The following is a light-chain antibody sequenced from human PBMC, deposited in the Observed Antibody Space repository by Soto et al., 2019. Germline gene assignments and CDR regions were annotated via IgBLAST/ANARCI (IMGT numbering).Light chain of an antibody. CDR2: KAS. V-gene: IGKV1-5*03. J-gene: IGKJ1*01. CDR1: PSISSW. CDR3: QQYNSYSGT. Sequence: DIQMTQSPSTLSASVGDRVTITCRASPSISSWLAWYQQKPGKAPKLLIYKASSLESGVPSRFSGSGSGTEFTLTISSLQPDDFANYYCQQYNSYSGTFGQGTKVDIK.